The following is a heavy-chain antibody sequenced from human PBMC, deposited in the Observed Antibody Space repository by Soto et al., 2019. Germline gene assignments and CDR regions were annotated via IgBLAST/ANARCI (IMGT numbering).Heavy chain of an antibody. CDR1: GGTFSNYA. D-gene: IGHD6-13*01. CDR2: IIPVFGTV. CDR3: ARDNPYTNSFGNWFDP. V-gene: IGHV1-69*01. Sequence: QVRLVQSGAEVKKPGSSVKVSCKASGGTFSNYAITWLRLAPGQGLEWLGGIIPVFGTVNYAQKFQARDTITADESTSTAYMELNRLRSEDTAVYYCARDNPYTNSFGNWFDPWGQGTLVIVS. J-gene: IGHJ5*02.